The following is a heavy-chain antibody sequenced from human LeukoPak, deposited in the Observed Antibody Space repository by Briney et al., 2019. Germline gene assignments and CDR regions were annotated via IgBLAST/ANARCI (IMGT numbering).Heavy chain of an antibody. Sequence: GGSLRLSCAASGFTFSSYWMSWVRQAPGKGLEWVAVISYDGSNKYYADSVKGRFTISRDNSKNTLYLQMNSLRAEDTAVYYCARELLWFGGFDYWGQGTLVTVSS. J-gene: IGHJ4*02. V-gene: IGHV3-30-3*01. CDR2: ISYDGSNK. CDR3: ARELLWFGGFDY. CDR1: GFTFSSYW. D-gene: IGHD3-10*01.